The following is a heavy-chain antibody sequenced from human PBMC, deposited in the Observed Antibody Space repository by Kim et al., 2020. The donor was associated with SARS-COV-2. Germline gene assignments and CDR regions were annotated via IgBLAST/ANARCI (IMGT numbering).Heavy chain of an antibody. CDR2: INPTGGST. CDR1: GYTFISYY. J-gene: IGHJ5*02. Sequence: KASGYTFISYYIIWVRQAPGLGLQWMGTINPTGGSTTYAQKFQGRVTMTRDTSTSTVYMELSSLTSDDTAVYYCARGLLDGFDPWGQGTLAT. CDR3: ARGLLDGFDP. V-gene: IGHV1-46*01.